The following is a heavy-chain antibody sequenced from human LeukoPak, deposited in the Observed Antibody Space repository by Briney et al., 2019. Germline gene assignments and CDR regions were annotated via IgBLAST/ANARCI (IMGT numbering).Heavy chain of an antibody. V-gene: IGHV7-4-1*02. Sequence: ASVKVSCKASGYTFTSYAMNWVRQAPGQGLEWMGWINTNTGNPTYAQGFTGRFVFSLDTSVSTAYLQISSLKAEDTAVYYCARDPLNYGDRPIFFDYWGQGTLVTVSS. D-gene: IGHD4-17*01. CDR1: GYTFTSYA. CDR2: INTNTGNP. J-gene: IGHJ4*02. CDR3: ARDPLNYGDRPIFFDY.